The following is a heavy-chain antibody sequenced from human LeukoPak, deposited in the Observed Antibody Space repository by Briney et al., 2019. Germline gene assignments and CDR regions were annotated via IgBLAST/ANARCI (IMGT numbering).Heavy chain of an antibody. CDR3: TRGDSSSKIDY. Sequence: PGGSLRLSCAASGFTFRGYWMSWVRQAPGKGLEWVANIKEDGSEKYYADSVKGRFTISRDNAKNSLNLQMDSLRVEDTAVYYCTRGDSSSKIDYWGQGTLVTVSS. CDR1: GFTFRGYW. CDR2: IKEDGSEK. D-gene: IGHD6-6*01. V-gene: IGHV3-7*03. J-gene: IGHJ4*02.